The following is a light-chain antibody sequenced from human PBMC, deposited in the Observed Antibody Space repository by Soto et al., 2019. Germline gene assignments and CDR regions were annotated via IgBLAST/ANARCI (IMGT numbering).Light chain of an antibody. V-gene: IGKV3-15*01. CDR3: QQRSNWPWT. J-gene: IGKJ1*01. Sequence: EIVMTQSPGTLSVSPGERATLSCRASQSVSSNLAWYQQKPGQAPRLFIYGASTRATGIPAKFSGSGFGTDFTLTISSLEPEDFAVYYCQQRSNWPWTFGQGTKVDIK. CDR2: GAS. CDR1: QSVSSN.